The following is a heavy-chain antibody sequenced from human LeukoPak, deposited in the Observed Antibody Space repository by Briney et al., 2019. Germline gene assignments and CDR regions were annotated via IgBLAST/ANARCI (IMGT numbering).Heavy chain of an antibody. V-gene: IGHV1-69-2*01. CDR1: GYTFTDYY. CDR3: ASGLHCSSTSCYAGAFDI. Sequence: GATVKISCKASGYTFTDYYMHWVQQAPGKGLEWMGRVDPEDGKTTYAEKFQGRVTITADTSTDTAYMELSSLRSEDTAVYYCASGLHCSSTSCYAGAFDIWGQGTMVTVSS. J-gene: IGHJ3*02. CDR2: VDPEDGKT. D-gene: IGHD2-2*01.